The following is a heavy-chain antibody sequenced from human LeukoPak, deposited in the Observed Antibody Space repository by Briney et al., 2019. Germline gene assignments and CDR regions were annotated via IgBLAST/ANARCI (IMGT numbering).Heavy chain of an antibody. D-gene: IGHD3-10*01. Sequence: PSETLSLTCTVSGGSISSYYWSWIRQPPGKGLEWIGYIYYSGSTNYNPSLKSRVTISVDTSKNQFSLKLSSVTAADTAVYYCAREGYYGSEPYFDYWGQGTLVTVSS. CDR2: IYYSGST. J-gene: IGHJ4*02. V-gene: IGHV4-59*01. CDR1: GGSISSYY. CDR3: AREGYYGSEPYFDY.